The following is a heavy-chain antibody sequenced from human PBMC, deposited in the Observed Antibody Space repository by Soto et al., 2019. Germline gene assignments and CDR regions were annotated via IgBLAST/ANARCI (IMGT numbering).Heavy chain of an antibody. CDR2: FYYSGST. J-gene: IGHJ6*02. D-gene: IGHD6-19*01. CDR3: ARDGIAVAGENYYGMDV. Sequence: SETLSLTCTVSGGSISSYYWSWIRQPPGKGLDWFGYFYYSGSTNYNPSLKSRVTISVDTSKNQFSLKLSFVTAADTAVFYCARDGIAVAGENYYGMDVWGQGTTVTVSS. CDR1: GGSISSYY. V-gene: IGHV4-59*01.